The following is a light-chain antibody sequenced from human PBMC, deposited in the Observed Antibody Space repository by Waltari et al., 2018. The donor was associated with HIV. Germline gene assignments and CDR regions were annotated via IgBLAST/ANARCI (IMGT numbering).Light chain of an antibody. J-gene: IGLJ1*01. V-gene: IGLV2-14*01. CDR3: TSYTSSSTGV. CDR1: SSDVGGHNY. CDR2: EVS. Sequence: QSALTQPSSVSASPGQSIALTFPGTSSDVGGHNYVPWYQQHPGKAPKSIIYEVSNRPSGVSKRFSCSKSGNTASLTISGLQAEDEADYYCTSYTSSSTGVVGTGTKVTVL.